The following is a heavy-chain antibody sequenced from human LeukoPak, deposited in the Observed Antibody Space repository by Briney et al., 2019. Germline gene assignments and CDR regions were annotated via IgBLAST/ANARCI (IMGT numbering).Heavy chain of an antibody. V-gene: IGHV3-23*01. Sequence: GGSLRLSCAASGFTFSSYGMHWVRQTPGKGLEWVSVISGSGDITYYADSVKGRFTISRDNSKNTLYLQMNSLRAEDTAVYYCAKENWYFDLWGRGTLVTVSS. CDR2: ISGSGDIT. CDR3: AKENWYFDL. CDR1: GFTFSSYG. J-gene: IGHJ2*01.